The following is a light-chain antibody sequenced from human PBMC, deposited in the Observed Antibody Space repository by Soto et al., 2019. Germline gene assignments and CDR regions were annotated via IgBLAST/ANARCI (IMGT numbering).Light chain of an antibody. J-gene: IGKJ2*01. CDR1: QSISIY. Sequence: DLQMTQSPSSLSASVGDRVTITCRASQSISIYLNWYQQKPGKAPKLLIFAASSLQSGVPSRFSGSESGTDFSLTISSLQPEDFATYYCQQSYSTPYTFGQGTKLEIK. CDR3: QQSYSTPYT. CDR2: AAS. V-gene: IGKV1-39*01.